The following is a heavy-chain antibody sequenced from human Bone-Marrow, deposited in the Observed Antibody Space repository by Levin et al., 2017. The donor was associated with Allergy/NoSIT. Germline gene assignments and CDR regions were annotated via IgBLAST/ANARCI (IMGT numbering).Heavy chain of an antibody. Sequence: ASVKVSCKGSGYTYDNYGITWVRQAPGQGLEWIGWIRANNGEARYSQRVQDRVTLTTDRSATTAYMELRSLRSDDTAIYFCARVGPENYDFWSGYVLDPWGQGTQVTVSS. V-gene: IGHV1-18*01. D-gene: IGHD3-3*01. J-gene: IGHJ5*02. CDR1: GYTYDNYG. CDR3: ARVGPENYDFWSGYVLDP. CDR2: IRANNGEA.